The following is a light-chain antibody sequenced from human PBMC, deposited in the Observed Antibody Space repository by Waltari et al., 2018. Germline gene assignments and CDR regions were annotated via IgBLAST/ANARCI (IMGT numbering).Light chain of an antibody. Sequence: DIQMTQSPSSVSASVGDRVTITCRASQCISSLIAWYQQRPGKAPNLLIYAVSSVQSGVPSRFTGGGSGTDFTLTISSLQPEDFATYYCQQANSFPLFGGGTKVEIK. J-gene: IGKJ4*01. CDR1: QCISSL. V-gene: IGKV1-12*01. CDR3: QQANSFPL. CDR2: AVS.